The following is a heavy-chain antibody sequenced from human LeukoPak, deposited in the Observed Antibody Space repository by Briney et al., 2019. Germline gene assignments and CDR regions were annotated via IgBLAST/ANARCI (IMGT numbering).Heavy chain of an antibody. CDR2: VYPADSDA. J-gene: IGHJ4*02. CDR1: GSNFNNYW. CDR3: ARLKQGDY. Sequence: GESLKISCKGSGSNFNNYWIGWVRQLPGKGLEWMGIVYPADSDAKYSPSFQGQVTISADKSINTAYLQWSSLKASDTAMYYCARLKQGDYWGQGTLVTVSS. D-gene: IGHD6-13*01. V-gene: IGHV5-51*01.